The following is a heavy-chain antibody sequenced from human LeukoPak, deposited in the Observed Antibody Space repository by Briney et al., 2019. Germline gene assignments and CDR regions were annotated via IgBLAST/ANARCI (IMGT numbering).Heavy chain of an antibody. Sequence: TGGSLRLYCAESGYTFSSYGMHWVRQAPGKGLEWVAVIWYDGSNKYYADSVKGRFTISRDNSKNTLALQMNSLRAEDTAVYYCARASGYSQRGQGALDPWGQGTLVTVSS. J-gene: IGHJ5*02. CDR2: IWYDGSNK. D-gene: IGHD5-18*01. CDR3: ARASGYSQRGQGALDP. V-gene: IGHV3-33*01. CDR1: GYTFSSYG.